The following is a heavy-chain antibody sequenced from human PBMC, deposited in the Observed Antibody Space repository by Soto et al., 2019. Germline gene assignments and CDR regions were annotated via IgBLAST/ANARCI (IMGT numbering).Heavy chain of an antibody. J-gene: IGHJ5*02. CDR3: AKVGGGSGYDLTGGFDP. V-gene: IGHV3-30*18. D-gene: IGHD5-12*01. Sequence: QVQLVESGGGVVQPGRSLRLSCAASGFTFSSYGMDWVRQAPGKGLEWVAVISYDGSNKYYADSVKGRFTISRDNSKNTLYLQMNSLRAEDTAVYYCAKVGGGSGYDLTGGFDPWGQGTLVTVSS. CDR2: ISYDGSNK. CDR1: GFTFSSYG.